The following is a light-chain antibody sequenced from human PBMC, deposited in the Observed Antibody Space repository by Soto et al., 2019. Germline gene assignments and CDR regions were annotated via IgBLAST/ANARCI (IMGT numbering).Light chain of an antibody. CDR1: QTISSW. Sequence: EIQMTQSPSTLSGTEGDRVTITCRASQTISSWLAWYQQKPGKAPKILIYKASSLESGVPSRFSGSGSGTEFTLTISSLQPDDFATYYCQQYSTYTPRTFGQGTKVDI. J-gene: IGKJ1*01. V-gene: IGKV1-5*03. CDR2: KAS. CDR3: QQYSTYTPRT.